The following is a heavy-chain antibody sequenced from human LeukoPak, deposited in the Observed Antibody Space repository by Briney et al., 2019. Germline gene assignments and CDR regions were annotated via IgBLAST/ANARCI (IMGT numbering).Heavy chain of an antibody. D-gene: IGHD2-15*01. CDR2: IYSGGST. CDR3: AKEPSCSGGSCYYFDY. Sequence: GGSLRLSCAASGFTVSSNYMTWVRQAPGKGLEWVSVIYSGGSTYSADSVKGRFSISRDNSKNTLDLQMNSLRAEDTAIYYCAKEPSCSGGSCYYFDYWGQGTLVTVSS. CDR1: GFTVSSNY. J-gene: IGHJ4*02. V-gene: IGHV3-53*01.